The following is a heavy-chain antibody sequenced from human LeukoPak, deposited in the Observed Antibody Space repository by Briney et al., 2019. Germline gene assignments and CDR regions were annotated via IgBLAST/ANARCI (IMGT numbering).Heavy chain of an antibody. D-gene: IGHD3-3*01. Sequence: GASVKVSCKAFGYTFINYGISWVRQAPGQGLERMGWVSAYADNINYVQKFQGRVTMTTDTSTSTAYMELSSLRSEDTAVYYCARGIFGVYYFDYWGQGTLVTVSS. V-gene: IGHV1-18*01. CDR3: ARGIFGVYYFDY. J-gene: IGHJ4*02. CDR1: GYTFINYG. CDR2: VSAYADNI.